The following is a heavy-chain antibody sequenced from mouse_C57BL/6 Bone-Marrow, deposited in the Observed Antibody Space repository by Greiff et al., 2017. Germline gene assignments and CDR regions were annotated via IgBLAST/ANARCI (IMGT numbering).Heavy chain of an antibody. D-gene: IGHD4-1*01. J-gene: IGHJ4*01. CDR1: GFTFSSYG. V-gene: IGHV5-6*01. Sequence: EVQGVESGGDLVKPGGSLKLSCAASGFTFSSYGMSWVRQTPDKRLEWVATISSGGSYTYYPDSVKGRFTISRDNAKNTLYLQMSSLKSEDTAMYYCATTVLAGAMDYWGQGTSVTVSS. CDR3: ATTVLAGAMDY. CDR2: ISSGGSYT.